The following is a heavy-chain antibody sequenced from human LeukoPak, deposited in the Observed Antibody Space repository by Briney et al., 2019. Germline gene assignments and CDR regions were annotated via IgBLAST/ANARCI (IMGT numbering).Heavy chain of an antibody. CDR1: GYTFTSYD. J-gene: IGHJ3*02. D-gene: IGHD3-22*01. CDR2: IIPIFGTA. CDR3: ATRTTHYYDSSHHAFDI. V-gene: IGHV1-69*13. Sequence: SVKVSCKASGYTFTSYDINWVRQAPGQGLEWMGGIIPIFGTANYAQKFQGRVTITADESTSTAYMELSSLRSEDTAVYYCATRTTHYYDSSHHAFDIWGQGTMVTVSS.